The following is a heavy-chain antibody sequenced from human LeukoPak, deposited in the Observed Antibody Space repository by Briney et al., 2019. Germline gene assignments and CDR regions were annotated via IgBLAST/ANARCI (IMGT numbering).Heavy chain of an antibody. CDR1: GFTFSSHG. D-gene: IGHD5-24*01. CDR2: ISGSGGST. J-gene: IGHJ4*02. Sequence: GGSLRLSCAASGFTFSSHGMSWVRQATGKGLEWVSAISGSGGSTYYADSVKGRFTISRDNSKNTVYLQMHSLRAEDTAMYYCAKQMARNYFDYWGQGMLVTVSS. V-gene: IGHV3-23*01. CDR3: AKQMARNYFDY.